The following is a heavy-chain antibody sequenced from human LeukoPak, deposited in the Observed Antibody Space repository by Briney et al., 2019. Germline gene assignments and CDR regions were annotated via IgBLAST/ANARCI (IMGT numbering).Heavy chain of an antibody. Sequence: PGGSLRLSCAASGFTFSSYGMHWVRQAPGKGLEWVAFIRYDGSNKYYADSVKGRFTISRDNSKNTLYLQMNSLRAEDTAVYYCAKVGYSGSSGMDYWGQGTLVTVSS. CDR3: AKVGYSGSSGMDY. CDR2: IRYDGSNK. D-gene: IGHD1-26*01. J-gene: IGHJ4*02. CDR1: GFTFSSYG. V-gene: IGHV3-30*02.